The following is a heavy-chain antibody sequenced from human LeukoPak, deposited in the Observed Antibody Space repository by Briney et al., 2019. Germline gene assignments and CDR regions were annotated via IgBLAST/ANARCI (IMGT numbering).Heavy chain of an antibody. J-gene: IGHJ4*02. V-gene: IGHV3-30*18. CDR3: AKDLGSSSSVAFDY. CDR2: ISYDGSNK. D-gene: IGHD6-6*01. CDR1: GFTSSSYG. Sequence: PGRSLRLSCAASGFTSSSYGMHWVRQAPGKGLEWVAVISYDGSNKYYADSVKGRFTISRDNSKNTLYLQMNSLRAEDTAVYYCAKDLGSSSSVAFDYWGQGTLVTVSS.